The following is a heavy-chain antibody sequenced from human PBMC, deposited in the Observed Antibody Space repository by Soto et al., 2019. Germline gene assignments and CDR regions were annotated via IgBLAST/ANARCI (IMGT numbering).Heavy chain of an antibody. J-gene: IGHJ6*02. D-gene: IGHD1-1*01. CDR2: TYYRSKWDN. Sequence: SQTLPLTCAISGDSVSSNSAAWNWIRQSPSRGLEWLGRTYYRSKWDNDYAVSVKSRITINPDTSKNQFSLQLNSVTPEDTAVYYCARNWNAGSRAYYYYCMDVRGQGTSLTVSS. CDR3: ARNWNAGSRAYYYYCMDV. V-gene: IGHV6-1*01. CDR1: GDSVSSNSAA.